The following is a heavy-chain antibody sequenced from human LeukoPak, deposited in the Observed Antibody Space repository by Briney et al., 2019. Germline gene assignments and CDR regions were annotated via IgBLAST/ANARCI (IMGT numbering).Heavy chain of an antibody. D-gene: IGHD6-13*01. Sequence: ASVKVSCKASGYTFTGYYMHWVRQAPGQGLEWMGWINPNSGGTNYAQKFQGRVTMTRDTSISTAYMELSRLRSDDTAVYYCARASSWYYYGMDVWGQGATVTVSS. CDR3: ARASSWYYYGMDV. V-gene: IGHV1-2*02. CDR2: INPNSGGT. CDR1: GYTFTGYY. J-gene: IGHJ6*02.